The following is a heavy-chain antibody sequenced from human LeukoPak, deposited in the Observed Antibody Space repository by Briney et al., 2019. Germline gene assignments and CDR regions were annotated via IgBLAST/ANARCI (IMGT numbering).Heavy chain of an antibody. Sequence: GGSLRLSCAASGFTFSSYGMHWVRQAPGKGLEWVAVISYDGSNKYYADSVKGRFTISRDNSKNTLYLQMNSLRAEDTAVYYCARDGEAFGYSYGYIDYWGQGTLVTVSS. D-gene: IGHD5-18*01. CDR3: ARDGEAFGYSYGYIDY. CDR1: GFTFSSYG. J-gene: IGHJ4*02. CDR2: ISYDGSNK. V-gene: IGHV3-30*03.